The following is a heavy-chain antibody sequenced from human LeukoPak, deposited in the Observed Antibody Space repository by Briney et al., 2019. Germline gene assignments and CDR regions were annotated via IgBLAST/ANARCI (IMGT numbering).Heavy chain of an antibody. CDR1: GFTFSDYS. CDR3: ARDGSGFYLYYYMDI. Sequence: GGSLRPSCAASGFTFSDYSINWVRQAPGKGLEWVSSISTSNTYTFYADSVTGRFTISRDNRKNILYLQMSSLTAEDTAVYYCARDGSGFYLYYYMDIWGKGNTGTVSS. D-gene: IGHD6-25*01. J-gene: IGHJ6*03. CDR2: ISTSNTYT. V-gene: IGHV3-21*06.